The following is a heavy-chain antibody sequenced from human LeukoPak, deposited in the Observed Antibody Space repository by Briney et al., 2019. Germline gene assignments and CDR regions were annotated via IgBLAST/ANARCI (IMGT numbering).Heavy chain of an antibody. V-gene: IGHV3-48*01. CDR1: GFTFSTYS. D-gene: IGHD1-26*01. Sequence: PGGSLRLSCAAFGFTFSTYSMNWVRQAPGKGLEWLSYISTSSSTIYYAESVKGRFTISRDNAKNSLYLQMNSLRVEDTAIYYCAKARGGGSHDDFDYWGQGTLVTVSS. CDR2: ISTSSSTI. J-gene: IGHJ4*02. CDR3: AKARGGGSHDDFDY.